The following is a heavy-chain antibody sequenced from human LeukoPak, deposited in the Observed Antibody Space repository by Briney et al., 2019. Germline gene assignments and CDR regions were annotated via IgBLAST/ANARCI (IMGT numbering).Heavy chain of an antibody. V-gene: IGHV4-59*01. Sequence: SETLSLTCTVSGGSISSYYWSWIRQPPGKGLEWIGYIYYSGSTNYNPSLKSRVTISVDTSKNQFSLKLSSVTAADTAVYYCARDLADSSGYPNWFVPWGQGTLVTVSS. CDR1: GGSISSYY. J-gene: IGHJ5*02. D-gene: IGHD3-22*01. CDR2: IYYSGST. CDR3: ARDLADSSGYPNWFVP.